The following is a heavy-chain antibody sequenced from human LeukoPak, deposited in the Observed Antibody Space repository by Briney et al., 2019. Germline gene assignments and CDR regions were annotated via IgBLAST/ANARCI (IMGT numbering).Heavy chain of an antibody. Sequence: GGSLRLSCAASGFTVSSNYMSWVRQAPGKGLEWVSVIYSGGSTYYADSVKGRFTISRDNSKNTLYLQMNSLRAEDTAVYYCAVVAAARAFDIWGQGTMVTVSS. V-gene: IGHV3-53*01. CDR3: AVVAAARAFDI. J-gene: IGHJ3*02. CDR2: IYSGGST. D-gene: IGHD2-15*01. CDR1: GFTVSSNY.